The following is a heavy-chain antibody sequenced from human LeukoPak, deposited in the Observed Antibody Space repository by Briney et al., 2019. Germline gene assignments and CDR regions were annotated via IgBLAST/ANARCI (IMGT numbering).Heavy chain of an antibody. V-gene: IGHV4-34*01. D-gene: IGHD3-22*01. J-gene: IGHJ4*02. CDR2: INHSGST. CDR3: ARGPNYSSGYHHFDY. Sequence: ASETLSLTCAVYGGSFSGYYWSWIRQPPGRGLEWIGEINHSGSTNYNPSLKSRVTISVDTSKNQFSLKLSSVTAADTAVYYCARGPNYSSGYHHFDYWGQGTLVTVPS. CDR1: GGSFSGYY.